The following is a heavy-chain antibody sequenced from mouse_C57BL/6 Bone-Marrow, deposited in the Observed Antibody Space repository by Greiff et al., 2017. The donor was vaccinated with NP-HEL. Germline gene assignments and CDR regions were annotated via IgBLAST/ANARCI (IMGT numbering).Heavy chain of an antibody. CDR1: GYTFTDYY. V-gene: IGHV1-76*01. J-gene: IGHJ2*01. CDR2: IYPGSGNT. CDR3: ARWGYYGSSLFDY. Sequence: QVHVKQSGAELVRPGASVKLSCKASGYTFTDYYINWVKQRPGQGLEWIARIYPGSGNTYYNEKFKGKATLTAEKSSSTAYMQLSSLTSEDSAVYFCARWGYYGSSLFDYWGQGTTLTVSS. D-gene: IGHD1-1*01.